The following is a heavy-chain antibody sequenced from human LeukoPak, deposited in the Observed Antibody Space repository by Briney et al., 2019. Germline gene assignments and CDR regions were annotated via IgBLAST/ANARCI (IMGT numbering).Heavy chain of an antibody. D-gene: IGHD5-24*01. CDR2: ISAYNGNT. CDR3: ARVESLLYYYYMDV. CDR1: GYTFTSYG. V-gene: IGHV1-18*01. J-gene: IGHJ6*03. Sequence: ASVKVSCKASGYTFTSYGISWVLQAPGQGLEWMGWISAYNGNTNYAQKLQGRVTMTTDTSTSTAYMELRSPRSDNTAVYYCARVESLLYYYYMDVWGKGTTVTVSS.